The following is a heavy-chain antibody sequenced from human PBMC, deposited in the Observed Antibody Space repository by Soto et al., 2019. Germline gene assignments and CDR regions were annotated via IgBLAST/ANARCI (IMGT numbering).Heavy chain of an antibody. CDR3: AREPATAKPEGVDF. Sequence: GKASGYTFSDYYIHWVRQAPGQGLEWMGWINPNSGGTKYAPKFQGGVTMTRDTSITTAYMELSRLRSGDTAVYYCAREPATAKPEGVDFWGQGTLVTVSS. CDR2: INPNSGGT. V-gene: IGHV1-2*02. CDR1: GYTFSDYY. J-gene: IGHJ4*02. D-gene: IGHD1-1*01.